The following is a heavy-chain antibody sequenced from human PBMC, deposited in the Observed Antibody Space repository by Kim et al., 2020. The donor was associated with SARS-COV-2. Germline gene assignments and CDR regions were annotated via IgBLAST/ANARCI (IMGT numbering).Heavy chain of an antibody. J-gene: IGHJ3*01. CDR2: ISSRSTYI. Sequence: GGSLRLSCAASGFSFSDYTMKWVRQAPGKGLEWVSSISSRSTYIYYADSLRGRFTISRDNAKNSLYLQMSSLRAEDTAIYYCARDRFGAPHAFDFWGQGTMVTVSS. V-gene: IGHV3-21*01. CDR1: GFSFSDYT. CDR3: ARDRFGAPHAFDF. D-gene: IGHD3-10*01.